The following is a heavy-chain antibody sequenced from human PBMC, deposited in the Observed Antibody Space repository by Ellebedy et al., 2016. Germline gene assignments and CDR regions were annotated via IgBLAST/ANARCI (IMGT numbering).Heavy chain of an antibody. CDR2: RFSSGST. D-gene: IGHD3-3*01. V-gene: IGHV4-59*01. Sequence: SETLFLTCTVSGGSITSSYWSWIRQAPGKGLEWLGYRFSSGSTYYNPSLKSRVTMSLDTSRNQFSLKVTSVTAADTAMYYCARSKVTIFGVTDAFDVWGQGTLVTVSS. J-gene: IGHJ3*01. CDR1: GGSITSSY. CDR3: ARSKVTIFGVTDAFDV.